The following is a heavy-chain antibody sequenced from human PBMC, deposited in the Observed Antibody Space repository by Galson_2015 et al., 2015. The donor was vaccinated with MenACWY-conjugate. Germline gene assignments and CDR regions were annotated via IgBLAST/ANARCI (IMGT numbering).Heavy chain of an antibody. V-gene: IGHV3-74*01. CDR1: GFTFSTYW. J-gene: IGHJ4*02. Sequence: SLRLSCAASGFTFSTYWMHWVRQAPGKGLVWVSRINSAGRSTSYADSVKGRFPISRDNAKNTLYLQMNSLRAEDTAVYYCARLGGNYRTTSHFDYWGQGTLVTVSS. D-gene: IGHD1-26*01. CDR3: ARLGGNYRTTSHFDY. CDR2: INSAGRST.